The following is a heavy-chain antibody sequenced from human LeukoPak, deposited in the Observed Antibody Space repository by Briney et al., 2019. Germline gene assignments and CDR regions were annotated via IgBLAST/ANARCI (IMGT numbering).Heavy chain of an antibody. V-gene: IGHV3-48*04. CDR1: GFSFSSFG. CDR3: TRHKPNNGYGNFDY. Sequence: GGSLRLSCAASGFSFSSFGMSWVRQAPGKGLEWASYISSSGSTIYYADSVKGRFTISRDNAKNSLYLQMNSLRAEDTAVYYCTRHKPNNGYGNFDYWGQGTLVTVSS. J-gene: IGHJ4*02. CDR2: ISSSGSTI. D-gene: IGHD5-12*01.